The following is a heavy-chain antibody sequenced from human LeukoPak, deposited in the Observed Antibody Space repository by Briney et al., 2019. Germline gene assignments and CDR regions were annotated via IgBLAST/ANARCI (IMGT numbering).Heavy chain of an antibody. J-gene: IGHJ1*01. CDR2: ISVGGDT. D-gene: IGHD2-15*01. CDR1: GFSVSSNY. V-gene: IGHV3-53*01. Sequence: PGGSLRLSCAASGFSVSSNYMSWVRQAPGKGLEWVSVISVGGDTYYADSVKGRFTLSRDNSKNTVYLQLNSLRAEDTAVYYCARDLYCSGGTCNQHWARAPWSPSPQ. CDR3: ARDLYCSGGTCNQH.